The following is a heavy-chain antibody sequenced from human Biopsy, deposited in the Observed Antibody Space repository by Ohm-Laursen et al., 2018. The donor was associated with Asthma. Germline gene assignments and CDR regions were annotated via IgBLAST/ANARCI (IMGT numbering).Heavy chain of an antibody. CDR2: IYYSGST. J-gene: IGHJ4*02. V-gene: IGHV4-31*03. D-gene: IGHD3-22*01. Sequence: SQTLSLTCPVSYGSITSGGYYWTWIRQHPGKGLKWIGFIYYSGSTYYNPSLKSRVSISIDTSKNQFSLKLSSVTAADTAVYYCARAQDYYDSRGYYRSFDYWGQGTLVTVSS. CDR1: YGSITSGGYY. CDR3: ARAQDYYDSRGYYRSFDY.